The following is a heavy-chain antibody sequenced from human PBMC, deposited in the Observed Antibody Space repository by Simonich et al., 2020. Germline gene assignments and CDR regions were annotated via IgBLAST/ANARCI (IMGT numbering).Heavy chain of an antibody. Sequence: QVQLQESGPGLVKPSETLSLTCAVSGYSIRSGYHWGWIRQPPGKGLEWIGSIYHSGGTSYNPTLKSRVTISVDTSKNQFSLKLSSVTAADTAVYYCARVGYSNYYYYGMDVWGQGTTVTVSS. CDR1: GYSIRSGYH. D-gene: IGHD6-13*01. V-gene: IGHV4-38-2*01. CDR3: ARVGYSNYYYYGMDV. J-gene: IGHJ6*02. CDR2: IYHSGGT.